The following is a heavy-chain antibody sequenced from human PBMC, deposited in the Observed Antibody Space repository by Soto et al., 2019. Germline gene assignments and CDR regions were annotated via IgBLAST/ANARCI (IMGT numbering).Heavy chain of an antibody. V-gene: IGHV3-33*01. CDR3: AREYYDSSGYYYFGFGY. CDR1: GFTFSSYG. J-gene: IGHJ4*02. Sequence: PGGSLRLSCAASGFTFSSYGMHWVRQASGKGLEWVAVIWYDGSNKFYADSVKGRFTISRDNSKNTLYLQMNSLRAEDTAVYYCAREYYDSSGYYYFGFGYWGQGTLVTVSS. D-gene: IGHD3-22*01. CDR2: IWYDGSNK.